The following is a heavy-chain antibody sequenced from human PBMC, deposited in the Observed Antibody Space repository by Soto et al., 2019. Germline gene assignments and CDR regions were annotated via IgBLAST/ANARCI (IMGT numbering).Heavy chain of an antibody. D-gene: IGHD2-15*01. V-gene: IGHV1-18*01. CDR2: ISAYNGDT. Sequence: GASVKVSFKASGYTFTSYGISWVRQAPGQGLEWMGWISAYNGDTNYAQKLQGRVTMTTDTSTSTAYMELRSLRSDDTAVYYCARDLKPYCSGGSCYPRESAFDIWGQGTMVTVSS. CDR1: GYTFTSYG. CDR3: ARDLKPYCSGGSCYPRESAFDI. J-gene: IGHJ3*02.